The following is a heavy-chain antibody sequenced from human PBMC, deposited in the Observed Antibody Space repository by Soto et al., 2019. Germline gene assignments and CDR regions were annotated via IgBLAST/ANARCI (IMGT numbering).Heavy chain of an antibody. V-gene: IGHV1-24*01. D-gene: IGHD2-2*01. CDR2: FDPEDGET. CDR3: ATGIIVAVPAAMDAFDI. Sequence: ASVKVSCKVSGYTLTELSMHWVRQAPGKRLEWMGGFDPEDGETIYAQKFQGRVTMTEDTSTDTAYMELSSLRSEDTAVYYCATGIIVAVPAAMDAFDIWGQGTMVTVSS. CDR1: GYTLTELS. J-gene: IGHJ3*02.